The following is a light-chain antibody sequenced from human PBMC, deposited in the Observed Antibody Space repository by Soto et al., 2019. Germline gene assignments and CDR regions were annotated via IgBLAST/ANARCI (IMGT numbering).Light chain of an antibody. J-gene: IGKJ1*01. V-gene: IGKV1-39*01. Sequence: DIQMTQSPSSLSASVEDRVIITCRASQSISNHLNWYQQKPGKAPKLLIYAASSLQSGVPSRFTGSGSGTDFTLTISSLQPEDFATYYCHQSYSLPEAFGQGTKVDI. CDR2: AAS. CDR1: QSISNH. CDR3: HQSYSLPEA.